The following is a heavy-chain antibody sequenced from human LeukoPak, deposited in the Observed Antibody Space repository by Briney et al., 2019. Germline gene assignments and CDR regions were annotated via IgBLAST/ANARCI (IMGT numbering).Heavy chain of an antibody. D-gene: IGHD3-22*01. CDR3: ARLEYSSSFDP. CDR1: GFTFSSYW. J-gene: IGHJ5*02. CDR2: INTDGSST. V-gene: IGHV3-74*01. Sequence: PGGSLRLSCAASGFTFSSYWMHWVRQVPGKGLVWVSRINTDGSSTRYADSVKGRFTISRDNAKNTLYLQMNSLRAEDTAVYYCARLEYSSSFDPWGQGSLVTVSS.